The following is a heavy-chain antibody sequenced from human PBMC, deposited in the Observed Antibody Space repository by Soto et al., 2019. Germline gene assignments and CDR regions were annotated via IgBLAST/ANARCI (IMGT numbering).Heavy chain of an antibody. CDR3: ARTTAFEY. D-gene: IGHD4-17*01. V-gene: IGHV3-7*01. CDR2: IKEDGSET. Sequence: GGSLRLCCAASGFTFSNYWMSWVRHTPGKGLEWVANIKEDGSETNYVDSVRGRFTISRDNAEKSLYLQMNSLRAEDTAVYFCARTTAFEYWGQGTLVTVSS. J-gene: IGHJ4*02. CDR1: GFTFSNYW.